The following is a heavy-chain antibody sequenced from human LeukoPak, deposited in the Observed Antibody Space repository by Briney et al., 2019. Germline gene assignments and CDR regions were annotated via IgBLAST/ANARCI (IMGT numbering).Heavy chain of an antibody. D-gene: IGHD6-19*01. V-gene: IGHV1-8*01. Sequence: ASVKVSCKASGYTFTSYDINWVRQATGQGLEWMGWMNPNSGNTGYAQKFQGRVTMTRNTSITTAYMELSSLRSDGTAVYYCARGAVAVAGNWFDPWGQGTLVTVSS. J-gene: IGHJ5*02. CDR3: ARGAVAVAGNWFDP. CDR2: MNPNSGNT. CDR1: GYTFTSYD.